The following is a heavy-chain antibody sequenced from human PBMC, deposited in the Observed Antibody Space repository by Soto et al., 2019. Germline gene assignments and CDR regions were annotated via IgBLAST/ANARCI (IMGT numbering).Heavy chain of an antibody. CDR3: ARIMGPAASYGMDV. V-gene: IGHV2-70*01. J-gene: IGHJ6*01. D-gene: IGHD6-13*01. Sequence: GPTLVNPTQTLTQTCTFSGFSLSPSRMCVSWIRPPPGKALEWLALIDWDDDKYYSTSLKTRHTISKETAKTQVVLTITNMDPVDTATYYCARIMGPAASYGMDVWGQGT. CDR2: IDWDDDK. CDR1: GFSLSPSRMC.